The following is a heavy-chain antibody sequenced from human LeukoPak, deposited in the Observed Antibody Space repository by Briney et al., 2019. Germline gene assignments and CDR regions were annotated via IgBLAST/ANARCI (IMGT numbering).Heavy chain of an antibody. CDR1: GFSVSNNY. V-gene: IGHV3-66*02. CDR2: IYDGGHT. D-gene: IGHD3-22*01. J-gene: IGHJ5*02. CDR3: ARARCDTCGYGS. Sequence: GGSLRLSCAASGFSVSNNYMSWVRQAPGKGLEWVAVIYDGGHTDYADSVKGRFTISRDSSKNTLYLQMNSLRPEDTAEYYCARARCDTCGYGSWGQGTLVTVSS.